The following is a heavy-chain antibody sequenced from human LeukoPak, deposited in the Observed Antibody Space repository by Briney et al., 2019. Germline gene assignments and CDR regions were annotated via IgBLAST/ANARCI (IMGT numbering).Heavy chain of an antibody. J-gene: IGHJ5*02. Sequence: ASVKVSCKASGYTFTGYYMHWVRQAPGQGLEWMGWINPNSGGTNYAQKFQGRVTMTRDTSISTAYMELSRLRSDDTAVYYCARETEERYGVVVPAAILNWFDPWGQGTLVTVSS. CDR3: ARETEERYGVVVPAAILNWFDP. CDR2: INPNSGGT. D-gene: IGHD2-2*01. CDR1: GYTFTGYY. V-gene: IGHV1-2*02.